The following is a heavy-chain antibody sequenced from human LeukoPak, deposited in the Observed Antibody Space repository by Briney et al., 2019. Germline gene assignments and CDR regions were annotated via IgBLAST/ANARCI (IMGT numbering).Heavy chain of an antibody. CDR1: GGSISSYY. V-gene: IGHV4-4*07. CDR2: IYTSGNT. J-gene: IGHJ3*02. CDR3: ARGRYYGSGSDAFDI. D-gene: IGHD3-10*01. Sequence: PSETLSLTCTVSGGSISSYYWSWIRQPAGKGLEWIGRIYTSGNTNFNPSLKSRVAMSIDTSESQFSLKLTSVTAADTAMYYCARGRYYGSGSDAFDIWGQGTMVTVSS.